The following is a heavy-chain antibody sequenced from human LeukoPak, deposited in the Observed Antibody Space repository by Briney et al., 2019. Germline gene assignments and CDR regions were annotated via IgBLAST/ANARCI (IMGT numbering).Heavy chain of an antibody. V-gene: IGHV1-8*01. CDR2: MNPNSGNT. D-gene: IGHD3-22*01. CDR1: GYTFTSYD. Sequence: ASVKVSCKASGYTFTSYDINWVRQATGQGLEWMGWMNPNSGNTGYAQKFQGRVTMTRNTSISTAYMELSSLRSEDTAVYYCARERAYDSSGYYYPLGYFDYWGQGTLVTVSS. CDR3: ARERAYDSSGYYYPLGYFDY. J-gene: IGHJ4*02.